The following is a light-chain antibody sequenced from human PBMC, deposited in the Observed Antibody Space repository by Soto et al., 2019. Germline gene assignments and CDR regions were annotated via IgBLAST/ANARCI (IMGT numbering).Light chain of an antibody. J-gene: IGKJ4*01. CDR2: AAS. V-gene: IGKV1-39*01. CDR1: QGISTF. CDR3: QQSYATVRT. Sequence: DIQMTQSPSSLSTSVGDRVTITCRASQGISTFLNWYQQKPGKAPRLLIYAASRLQSGVPARFSGSGAETDFTLTIPSLQPEDFGIYYCQQSYATVRTFGGGTKVE.